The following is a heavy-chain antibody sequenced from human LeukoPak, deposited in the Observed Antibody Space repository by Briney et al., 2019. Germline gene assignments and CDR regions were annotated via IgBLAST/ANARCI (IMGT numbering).Heavy chain of an antibody. CDR2: ISGGGYRT. J-gene: IGHJ4*02. CDR1: GFFFSSYV. D-gene: IGHD2-15*01. V-gene: IGHV3-23*01. CDR3: AKLLNC. Sequence: GGSLRLSCAASGFFFSSYVMTWVRQVPGKGLEWVSSISGGGYRTSYADSVKGRFTIYRDDSNSTLYLQLNSLRAEDTAVYYCAKLLNCWGQGTLVTVSS.